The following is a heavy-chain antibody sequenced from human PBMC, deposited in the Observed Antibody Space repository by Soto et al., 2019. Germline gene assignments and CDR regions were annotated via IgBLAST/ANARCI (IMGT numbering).Heavy chain of an antibody. Sequence: GGSLRLSCAASGFTFSSYWMHWVRQAPGKGLVWVSRINSDGSSTSYADSVKGRFTISRDNAKNTLYLQMNSLRAEDTAVYYCARVRITVTRFRAADYWGQGTLVTVSS. CDR1: GFTFSSYW. J-gene: IGHJ4*02. CDR3: ARVRITVTRFRAADY. D-gene: IGHD4-4*01. V-gene: IGHV3-74*01. CDR2: INSDGSST.